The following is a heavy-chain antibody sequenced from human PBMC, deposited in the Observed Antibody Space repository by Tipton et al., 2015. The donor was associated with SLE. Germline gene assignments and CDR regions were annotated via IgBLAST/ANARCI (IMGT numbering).Heavy chain of an antibody. Sequence: QVQLVQSGAEVKKPGASVKVSCKASRNTFTGYYFHWVRQAPGQGLEWVGWINPNTGGTKFAQKFQGRVTMTRDTSISTAYMELSRLRSDDTAVYYCAQLEVDYWGQGTLVTVSS. V-gene: IGHV1-2*02. J-gene: IGHJ4*02. CDR2: INPNTGGT. D-gene: IGHD1-1*01. CDR3: AQLEVDY. CDR1: RNTFTGYY.